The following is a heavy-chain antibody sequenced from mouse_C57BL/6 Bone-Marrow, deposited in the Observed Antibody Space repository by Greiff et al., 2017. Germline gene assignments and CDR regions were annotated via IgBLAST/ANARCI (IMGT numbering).Heavy chain of an antibody. J-gene: IGHJ3*01. V-gene: IGHV14-4*01. Sequence: VQLQQSGAELVRPGASVKLSCTASGFNIKDDYMHWVKQRTEQGLEWIGWIDPENGDTDYAPKFQGKATITADTTANTAYLQLSSLTSEDTAVYYCTTPAWLAYWGQGTLVTVSA. CDR3: TTPAWLAY. CDR1: GFNIKDDY. CDR2: IDPENGDT.